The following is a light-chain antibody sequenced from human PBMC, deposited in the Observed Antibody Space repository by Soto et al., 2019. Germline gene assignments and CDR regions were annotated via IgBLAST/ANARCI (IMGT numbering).Light chain of an antibody. J-gene: IGKJ1*01. V-gene: IGKV3-20*01. CDR1: QSVSSSD. CDR2: VAS. CDR3: QQYGSTPGP. Sequence: EIVLTQSPGTLSLSPGERATLSCRASQSVSSSDLAWDHQKPCQAPRLLLYVASIRATGIPDRFSGSGSGTDFTLTISRLEPEDFAVYYCQQYGSTPGPFGQGTKVEIK.